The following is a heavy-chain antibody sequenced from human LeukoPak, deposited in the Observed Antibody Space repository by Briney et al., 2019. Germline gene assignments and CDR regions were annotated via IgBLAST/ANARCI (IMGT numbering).Heavy chain of an antibody. CDR1: GFTFSGYW. CDR3: ARVDAFRGVAMDV. Sequence: QPGGLLLLCCASAGFTFSGYWMHWGRQLPGKGVLWVSRLNTDGSSTSYADSVKGRFTISRYNAMNTLYLQMNSLRAEDTAVYYCARVDAFRGVAMDVWGQGTTVTVSS. D-gene: IGHD3-16*01. CDR2: LNTDGSST. J-gene: IGHJ6*01. V-gene: IGHV3-74*01.